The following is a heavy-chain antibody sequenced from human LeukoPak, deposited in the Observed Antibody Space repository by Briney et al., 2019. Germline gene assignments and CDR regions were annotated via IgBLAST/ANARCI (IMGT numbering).Heavy chain of an antibody. CDR2: ISSTGNTI. J-gene: IGHJ4*02. D-gene: IGHD3-10*01. Sequence: PGGSLRLSCATSGFTFSSFETNWVRQAPGKGLEWVSYISSTGNTIYYADSVKGRFTISRDNAKSSPYLRMNSLRAEDTAVYYCARDSSGNFIPDYFDYWGQGTLVTVSS. V-gene: IGHV3-48*03. CDR1: GFTFSSFE. CDR3: ARDSSGNFIPDYFDY.